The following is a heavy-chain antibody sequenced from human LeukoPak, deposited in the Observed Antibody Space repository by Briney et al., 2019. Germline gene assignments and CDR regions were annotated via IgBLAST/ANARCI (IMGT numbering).Heavy chain of an antibody. CDR1: GFTLSNYG. CDR3: ARRGWGYYDSSGYYLNYYFDY. J-gene: IGHJ4*02. D-gene: IGHD3-22*01. CDR2: MWYDGSNK. V-gene: IGHV3-33*01. Sequence: PGGSLRLSCAASGFTLSNYGMHWVRQAPGKGLEWVALMWYDGSNKYYSQSVKGRFTISRDNSKNTLYLQMNSLRAEDTAVYYCARRGWGYYDSSGYYLNYYFDYWGQGTLVTVSS.